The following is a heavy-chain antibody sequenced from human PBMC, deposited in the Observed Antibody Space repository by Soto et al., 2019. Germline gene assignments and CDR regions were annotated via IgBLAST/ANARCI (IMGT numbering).Heavy chain of an antibody. CDR3: AGHWGFGTGYYFDF. D-gene: IGHD7-27*01. J-gene: IGHJ4*02. CDR1: GGTFSSYA. Sequence: QVQLVQSGAEVKKPGSSVKVSCKASGGTFSSYAISWVRQAPGQGLEWMGGIIPVFVTPKYAQKFQGRVTTTADAYASTGYLELSSLSFEDTAVYYCAGHWGFGTGYYFDFWGQGTLVTVSS. V-gene: IGHV1-69*01. CDR2: IIPVFVTP.